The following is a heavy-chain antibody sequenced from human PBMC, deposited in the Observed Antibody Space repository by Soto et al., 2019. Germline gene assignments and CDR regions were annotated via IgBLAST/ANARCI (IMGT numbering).Heavy chain of an antibody. J-gene: IGHJ4*02. D-gene: IGHD2-2*01. CDR1: GYTFTSYA. Sequence: ASVKVSCKASGYTFTSYAMHWVRQAPGQRLEWMGWINAGNGNTKYSQKFQGRVTITRDTSASTAYMELSSLRSEDTAVYYCARGDIVVVPAASINFDYWGQGTLVTVSS. CDR2: INAGNGNT. CDR3: ARGDIVVVPAASINFDY. V-gene: IGHV1-3*01.